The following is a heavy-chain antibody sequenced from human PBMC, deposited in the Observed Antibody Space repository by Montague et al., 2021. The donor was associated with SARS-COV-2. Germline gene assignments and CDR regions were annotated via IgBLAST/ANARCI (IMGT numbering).Heavy chain of an antibody. D-gene: IGHD2-2*01. J-gene: IGHJ3*01. V-gene: IGHV3-53*01. CDR2: IYRGGST. Sequence: SLSLSFSASGFTVSSTYMNWVRQAPGKGLEWVSVIYRGGSTYYADSVKGRFTISRDNSKNTLYLQMNSLRAEDTAVYYCAKEREVVRAARTLVAFDLWGQGTMVTVSS. CDR3: AKEREVVRAARTLVAFDL. CDR1: GFTVSSTY.